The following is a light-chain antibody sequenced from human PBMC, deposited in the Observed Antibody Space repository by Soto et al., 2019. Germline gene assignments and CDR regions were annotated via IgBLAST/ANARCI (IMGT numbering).Light chain of an antibody. V-gene: IGKV3-11*01. CDR1: QSVSSY. CDR2: DAS. CDR3: QQYNNWLT. J-gene: IGKJ4*01. Sequence: EIVLTQSPGTLSLSPGERATLSCRASQSVSSYLAWYQQKPGQAPRLLIYDASNRATGIPARFSGSGSGTDFTLTISSLQSEDFGVYYCQQYNNWLTFGGGTKVDIK.